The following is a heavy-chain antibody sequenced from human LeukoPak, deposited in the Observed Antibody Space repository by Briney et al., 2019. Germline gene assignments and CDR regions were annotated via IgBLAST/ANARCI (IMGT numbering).Heavy chain of an antibody. J-gene: IGHJ6*02. Sequence: GGSLRLSCAASGFTFSNYDMHWVRQAAGKGLEWVSSIDAAGDTYYPGSVKGPFTISRENAKKSFYLQMNSLRAGDTAVYYCARRSCSSSSCYERLNGLDVWGQGTPVTVSS. D-gene: IGHD2-2*01. CDR2: IDAAGDT. V-gene: IGHV3-13*01. CDR1: GFTFSNYD. CDR3: ARRSCSSSSCYERLNGLDV.